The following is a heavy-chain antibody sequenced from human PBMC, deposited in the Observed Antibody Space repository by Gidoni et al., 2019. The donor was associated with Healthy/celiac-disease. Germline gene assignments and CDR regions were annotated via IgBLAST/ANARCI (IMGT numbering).Heavy chain of an antibody. J-gene: IGHJ4*02. V-gene: IGHV4-39*01. CDR3: ARLGGIAVAGSLDY. CDR2: IYYSGST. D-gene: IGHD6-19*01. Sequence: QLQLQESGPGLVKPSETLSLTCTVSGGSISSSSYYWGWIRQPPGKGLEWIGSIYYSGSTYYNPSLKSRVTISVDTSKNQFSLKLSSVTAADTAVYYCARLGGIAVAGSLDYWGQGTLVTVSS. CDR1: GGSISSSSYY.